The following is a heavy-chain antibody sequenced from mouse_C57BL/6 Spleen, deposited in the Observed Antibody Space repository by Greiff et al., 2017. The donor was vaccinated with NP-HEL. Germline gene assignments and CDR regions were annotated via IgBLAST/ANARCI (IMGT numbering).Heavy chain of an antibody. J-gene: IGHJ1*03. Sequence: VQLQQSGPELVKPGASVKISCKASGYSFTGYYMNWVKQSPEKSLEWIGEINPSTGGTTYNQKFKAKATLTVDKSSSTAYMQLKSLTSEDSAVYYCSRTYGSKYFDVWGTGTTVTVSS. V-gene: IGHV1-42*01. CDR2: INPSTGGT. D-gene: IGHD1-1*01. CDR3: SRTYGSKYFDV. CDR1: GYSFTGYY.